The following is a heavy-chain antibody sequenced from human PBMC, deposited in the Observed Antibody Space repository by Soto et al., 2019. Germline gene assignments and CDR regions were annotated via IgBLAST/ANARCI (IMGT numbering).Heavy chain of an antibody. J-gene: IGHJ5*02. CDR1: GYTFTSYY. V-gene: IGHV1-46*01. CDR2: MSPSGST. Sequence: ASVKVSCKASGYTFTSYYMHWVRQAPGQGLEWMGIMSPSGSTSYAQKFQGRVTMTRDTSTSKVYMELSSLRSDDTAVYYCARGVGSGSYYNQYNWFDPWGQGTLVTVSS. D-gene: IGHD3-10*01. CDR3: ARGVGSGSYYNQYNWFDP.